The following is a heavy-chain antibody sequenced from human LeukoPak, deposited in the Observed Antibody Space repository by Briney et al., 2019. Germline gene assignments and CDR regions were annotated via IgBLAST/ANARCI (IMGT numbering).Heavy chain of an antibody. J-gene: IGHJ4*02. Sequence: GGSLRLSCAASGFTFSSYAMHWVRQAPGKGLEWVAVISYDGSNKYYADSVKGRFTISRDNSKNTLYLQMNSLRAEDTAVYYCAKDTYDFWSGSTSPDYWGQGTLVTVSS. CDR3: AKDTYDFWSGSTSPDY. D-gene: IGHD3-3*01. CDR1: GFTFSSYA. V-gene: IGHV3-30-3*01. CDR2: ISYDGSNK.